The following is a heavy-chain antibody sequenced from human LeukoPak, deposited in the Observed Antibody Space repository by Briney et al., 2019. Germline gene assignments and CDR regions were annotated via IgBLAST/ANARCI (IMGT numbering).Heavy chain of an antibody. D-gene: IGHD5-24*01. Sequence: SVKVSCKASGGTFSSYAISWVRQAPGQGLEWMGGIIPIFGTANYAQKFQGRVTITVDESTSTAYMELSSLRSEDTAVYYCARRRDGYNYGYFDYWGQGTLVTVSS. CDR3: ARRRDGYNYGYFDY. V-gene: IGHV1-69*13. J-gene: IGHJ4*02. CDR2: IIPIFGTA. CDR1: GGTFSSYA.